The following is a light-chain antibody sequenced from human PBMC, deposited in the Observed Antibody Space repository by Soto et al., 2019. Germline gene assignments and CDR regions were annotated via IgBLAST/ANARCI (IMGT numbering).Light chain of an antibody. Sequence: DIQMTQSPSSLYASVGDRVIITCRASQSISSYLNWYQQKPGKAPKLLIYAASSLQSGVPSRFSGSGSGTDFTLTISILLPEDFATYYCQPSYSTPPWTFGQGTTGAIK. CDR2: AAS. CDR1: QSISSY. CDR3: QPSYSTPPWT. J-gene: IGKJ1*01. V-gene: IGKV1-39*01.